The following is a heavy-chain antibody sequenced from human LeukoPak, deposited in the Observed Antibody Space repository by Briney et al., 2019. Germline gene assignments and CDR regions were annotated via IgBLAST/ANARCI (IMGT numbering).Heavy chain of an antibody. D-gene: IGHD6-13*01. CDR1: GFTFSSYG. Sequence: PGGSLRLSCAASGFTFSSYGMHWVRQAPGKGLEWVAVIWYDGSNKYYADSVKGRFTISRDNSKNTLYLQMNSLRAEDTAVYYCARLVAAAGTTLDYWGQGTLVTVSS. J-gene: IGHJ4*02. CDR3: ARLVAAAGTTLDY. CDR2: IWYDGSNK. V-gene: IGHV3-33*01.